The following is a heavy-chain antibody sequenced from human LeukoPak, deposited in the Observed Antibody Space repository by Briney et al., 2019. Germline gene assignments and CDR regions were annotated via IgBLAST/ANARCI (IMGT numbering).Heavy chain of an antibody. V-gene: IGHV3-21*01. J-gene: IGHJ2*01. CDR2: ISSSSSYI. D-gene: IGHD3-3*01. Sequence: GGSLRLSCAASGFTFSSYSMNWVRQAPGTGLEWVSSISSSSSYIYYADSVKGRFTISRDNAKNSLYLQMNSLRAEDTAVYYCARAYYDFWSGYAFDLWGRGTLVTVSS. CDR3: ARAYYDFWSGYAFDL. CDR1: GFTFSSYS.